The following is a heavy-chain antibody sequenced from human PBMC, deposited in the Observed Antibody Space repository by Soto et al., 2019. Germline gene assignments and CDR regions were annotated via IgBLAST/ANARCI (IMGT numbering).Heavy chain of an antibody. CDR2: INAGNGNT. CDR3: ARDLGYCSGGSCYRGLNWFDP. CDR1: GYTFTSYA. J-gene: IGHJ5*02. D-gene: IGHD2-15*01. Sequence: GASVKVSCKASGYTFTSYAMHWVRQAPGQRLEWMGWINAGNGNTKYSQKFQGRVTITRDTSASTAYMELSSLRSEDTAVYYCARDLGYCSGGSCYRGLNWFDPWGQEPWSPSPQ. V-gene: IGHV1-3*01.